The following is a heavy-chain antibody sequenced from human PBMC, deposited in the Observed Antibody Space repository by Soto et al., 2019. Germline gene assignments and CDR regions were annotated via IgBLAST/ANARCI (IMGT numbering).Heavy chain of an antibody. J-gene: IGHJ4*02. Sequence: EVQLLESGGGLEQPGGSLRLSCAASGFTFSSYVMSWVRQAPGKGLEWVSAISNGGNTYYADSVKGRFTISRDNSKNTLYLQMNSLRVEDTAVYYCASRYCSSTSCGPGLFDSWGQGTLVTVYS. CDR1: GFTFSSYV. D-gene: IGHD2-2*01. V-gene: IGHV3-23*01. CDR3: ASRYCSSTSCGPGLFDS. CDR2: ISNGGNT.